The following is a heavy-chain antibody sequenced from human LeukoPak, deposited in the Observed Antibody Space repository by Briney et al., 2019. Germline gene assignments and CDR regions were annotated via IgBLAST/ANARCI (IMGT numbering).Heavy chain of an antibody. CDR3: ARQQIAAAAPDP. D-gene: IGHD6-13*01. J-gene: IGHJ5*02. CDR1: GGSISSYY. CDR2: IYYSGST. V-gene: IGHV4-59*08. Sequence: SETLSLTCTVSGGSISSYYWSWIRQPPGKGLEWIGHIYYSGSTNYSPSLKRRVTISVDTSKNQFSLKVRSVTAADTAVYYCARQQIAAAAPDPWGQGTLVTVSS.